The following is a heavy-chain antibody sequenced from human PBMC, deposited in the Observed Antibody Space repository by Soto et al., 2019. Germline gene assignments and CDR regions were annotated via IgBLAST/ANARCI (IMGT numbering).Heavy chain of an antibody. CDR1: GDSFTSYG. CDR3: ARDLRGYCSGGSCLEYDY. D-gene: IGHD2-15*01. CDR2: ISAYNGNT. J-gene: IGHJ4*02. V-gene: IGHV1-18*01. Sequence: ASVKVSCKASGDSFTSYGISWVRQAPGQGLEWMGWISAYNGNTHYAQKVQGRVTMTTDTPTSTAYMELRSLRSDDTAVYYCARDLRGYCSGGSCLEYDYWGQGTLVTVSS.